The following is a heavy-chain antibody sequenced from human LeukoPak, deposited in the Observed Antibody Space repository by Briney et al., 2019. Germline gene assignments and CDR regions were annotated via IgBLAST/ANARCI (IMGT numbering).Heavy chain of an antibody. J-gene: IGHJ4*02. CDR2: ISPSGDTP. CDR1: GFTFSAHG. D-gene: IGHD3-10*01. Sequence: PGGSLRLSCAASGFTFSAHGMNWVRQAPGKGLEWVSGISPSGDTPWCTDSVKGRFTISRDNSKNTVYLQMNSLRAEDTALYYCAKDSGSIHFMDWGQGILVTVSS. V-gene: IGHV3-23*01. CDR3: AKDSGSIHFMD.